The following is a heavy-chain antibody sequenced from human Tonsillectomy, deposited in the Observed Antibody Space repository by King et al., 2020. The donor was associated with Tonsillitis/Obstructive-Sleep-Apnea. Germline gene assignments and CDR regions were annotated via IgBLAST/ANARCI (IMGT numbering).Heavy chain of an antibody. D-gene: IGHD3-16*01. V-gene: IGHV3-15*01. J-gene: IGHJ4*02. CDR3: TTDFVEGGVVVDY. CDR2: VKSKTDGGTT. Sequence: VQLVESGGGLIKPGGSLRLSCAASGFTFSNAWMSWVRQAPGKGLEWGGRVKSKTDGGTTDYAAPVKGRFTISREYSKDMLYLQMSSLKTEDTAVYYCTTDFVEGGVVVDYWGQGTLVTVSS. CDR1: GFTFSNAW.